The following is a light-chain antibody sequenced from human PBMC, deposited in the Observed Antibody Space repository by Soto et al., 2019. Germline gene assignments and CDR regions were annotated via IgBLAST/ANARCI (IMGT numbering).Light chain of an antibody. V-gene: IGKV4-1*01. CDR3: QQYYKSPPWT. CDR2: CAA. Sequence: DIVMTQAPDSLAPSLAERATITYTSSQSMLYSPNNKDYLAWFPMKPAQPPNLXXSCAATRESGVPDRFSGSGSGRELTLTISSLQADDEAIYFCQQYYKSPPWTFGQGTNVDIK. J-gene: IGKJ1*01. CDR1: QSMLYSPNNKDY.